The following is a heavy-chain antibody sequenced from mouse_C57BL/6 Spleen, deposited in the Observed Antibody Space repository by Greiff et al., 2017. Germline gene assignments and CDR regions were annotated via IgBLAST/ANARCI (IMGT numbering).Heavy chain of an antibody. V-gene: IGHV1-59*01. Sequence: VQLQQPGAELVRPGTSVKLSCKASGFTFTSYWMHWVKQRPGQGLEWIGVIDPSASYTNSNQQFKGKDTLTVDTSSSTAYMQLSSLTSEDSAVYYCARRVTGSYYFDYGGQGTTLTVSS. J-gene: IGHJ2*01. CDR1: GFTFTSYW. CDR3: ARRVTGSYYFDY. D-gene: IGHD4-1*01. CDR2: IDPSASYT.